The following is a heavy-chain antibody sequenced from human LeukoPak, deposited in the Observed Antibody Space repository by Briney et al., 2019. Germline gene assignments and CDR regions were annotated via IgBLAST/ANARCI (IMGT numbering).Heavy chain of an antibody. V-gene: IGHV3-30-3*01. CDR2: ISYDGSNE. J-gene: IGHJ4*02. CDR1: GFIFSSGA. D-gene: IGHD5-24*01. CDR3: ARETDGLDY. Sequence: GRSLRLSCAAFGFIFSSGAMHWVRQAPGKGLEWVALISYDGSNEYYADSVKGRFTISRDNSKNTLYLQMNSLRPEDTAMYYCARETDGLDYWGQGTLVTVSS.